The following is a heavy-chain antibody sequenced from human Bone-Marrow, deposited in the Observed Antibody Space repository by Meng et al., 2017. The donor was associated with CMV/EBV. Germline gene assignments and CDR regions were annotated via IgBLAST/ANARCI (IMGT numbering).Heavy chain of an antibody. CDR1: GYSISSGYY. V-gene: IGHV4-38-2*02. CDR2: IYYSGST. D-gene: IGHD2-15*01. Sequence: SETLSLTCTVSGYSISSGYYWGWIRQPPGKGLEWIGSIYYSGSTYYNPSLKSRVTISVDTSKNQFSLKLSSVTAADTAVYYCARQVRIKAAAFDIWGQGTMVTVSS. CDR3: ARQVRIKAAAFDI. J-gene: IGHJ3*02.